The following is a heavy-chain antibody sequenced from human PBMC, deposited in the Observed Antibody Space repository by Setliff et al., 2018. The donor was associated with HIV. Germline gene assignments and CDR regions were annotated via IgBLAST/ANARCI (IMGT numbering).Heavy chain of an antibody. CDR3: ARPLTASYNFWGDAFAI. Sequence: SETLSLTCTVSSGYMSGHFWTWVRQTPGEGLEWIGNIYLGETTNYNPSLKSRATISLDTSKRQFSLHLTSVTAADTAIYYCARPLTASYNFWGDAFAIWGQGTMVTVSS. CDR1: SGYMSGHF. D-gene: IGHD3-3*01. V-gene: IGHV4-59*11. CDR2: IYLGETT. J-gene: IGHJ3*02.